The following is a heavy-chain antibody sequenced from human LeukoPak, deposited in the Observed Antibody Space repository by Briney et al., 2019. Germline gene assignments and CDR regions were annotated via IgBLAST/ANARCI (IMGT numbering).Heavy chain of an antibody. Sequence: SQTLSLTCTVSGGSISSGAYFWSWIHQHPGKGLEWIGFIYYSGTTYYNPSLKSRLTLSKDTSKNHFSLTLSSVTAADTAVYYCARVLRGDIDYYDSSGPDGAFDYWGQGTLVTVSS. J-gene: IGHJ4*02. D-gene: IGHD3-22*01. CDR3: ARVLRGDIDYYDSSGPDGAFDY. CDR1: GGSISSGAYF. V-gene: IGHV4-31*03. CDR2: IYYSGTT.